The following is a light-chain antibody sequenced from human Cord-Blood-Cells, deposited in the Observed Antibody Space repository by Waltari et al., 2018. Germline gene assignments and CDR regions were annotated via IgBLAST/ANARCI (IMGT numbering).Light chain of an antibody. Sequence: QSALTQPASVSGSPGQSITISCTGTSSDVGGSNSVSWYQQHPGKAPKLMIYDVSNRPFGVSNRFSGSKSGNTASLTISGLQAEDEADYYCSSYTSSSTLVFGTGTKVTGL. V-gene: IGLV2-14*03. CDR3: SSYTSSSTLV. J-gene: IGLJ1*01. CDR1: SSDVGGSNS. CDR2: DVS.